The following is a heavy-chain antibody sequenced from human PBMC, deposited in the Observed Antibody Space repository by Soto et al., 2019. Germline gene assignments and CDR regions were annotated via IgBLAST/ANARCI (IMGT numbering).Heavy chain of an antibody. J-gene: IGHJ3*02. D-gene: IGHD1-26*01. CDR3: AREPGEWELAGRAFER. CDR2: IYYSGST. V-gene: IGHV4-59*01. CDR1: GGSISSYY. Sequence: PSETLSLTCTVSGGSISSYYWSWIRQPPGKGLEWIGHIYYSGSTNYNPSLKSRVTISVDTSKNQFSLKRSSVTAADMAMYYCAREPGEWELAGRAFERWGKGKMVTV.